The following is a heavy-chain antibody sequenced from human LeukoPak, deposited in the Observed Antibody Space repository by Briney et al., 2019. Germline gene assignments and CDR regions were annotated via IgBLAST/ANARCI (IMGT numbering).Heavy chain of an antibody. CDR3: ARVVGAISPHWFDP. J-gene: IGHJ5*02. Sequence: GRSLRLSCAASGFTFSSYAMHWVRQAPGKGLEWVAVISYDGSNKYYADSVKGRFTISRDNAKNSLYLQMNSLRAEDTAVYYCARVVGAISPHWFDPWGQGTLVTVSS. CDR2: ISYDGSNK. D-gene: IGHD1-26*01. CDR1: GFTFSSYA. V-gene: IGHV3-30-3*01.